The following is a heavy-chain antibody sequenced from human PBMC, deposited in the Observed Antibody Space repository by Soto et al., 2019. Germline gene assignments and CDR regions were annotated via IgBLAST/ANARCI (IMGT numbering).Heavy chain of an antibody. V-gene: IGHV5-51*01. CDR3: ARTAINGTLHYYGMDV. CDR1: GDSFTSYW. Sequence: GESLKISCKGSGDSFTSYWIGWVRQMPGKGLEWMGIIYPGDSDTRYSPSFQGQVTISADKSISTAYLQWSSLKASDTAMYYCARTAINGTLHYYGMDVWGQGTRVTGSS. CDR2: IYPGDSDT. D-gene: IGHD1-20*01. J-gene: IGHJ6*02.